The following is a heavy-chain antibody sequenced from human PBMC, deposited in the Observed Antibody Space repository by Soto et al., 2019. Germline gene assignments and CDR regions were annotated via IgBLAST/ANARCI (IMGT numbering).Heavy chain of an antibody. V-gene: IGHV3-30*18. J-gene: IGHJ4*02. CDR1: GFTFRSYG. D-gene: IGHD2-15*01. CDR2: ISSDGNDY. CDR3: AKVGYCSGGSCYLRFLDY. Sequence: QVQLVESGGGMVHPGGSLRLSCTASGFTFRSYGMHWVRQVPGKGLQWVSVISSDGNDYHHADSVKGRFTISRDNSKNTLYLQMNSLRAEDTAVYYCAKVGYCSGGSCYLRFLDYWGQGTLVTVSS.